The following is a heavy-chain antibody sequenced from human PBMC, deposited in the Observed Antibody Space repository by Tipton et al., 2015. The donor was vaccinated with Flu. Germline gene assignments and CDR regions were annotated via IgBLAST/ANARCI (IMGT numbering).Heavy chain of an antibody. CDR3: ARAIYDGLTGYSFAFDG. J-gene: IGHJ4*02. CDR2: IYPDDSDT. Sequence: MQLVQSGAEVKKPGESLRISCKGSGFNFTNCWIGWVRQMPGKGLEWMGVIYPDDSDTRYSPPFQGQVAISAGKSISTAYLQWSSLKASGPAMYYWARAIYDGLTGYSFAFDGWGQGSLVTVSS. D-gene: IGHD3-9*01. V-gene: IGHV5-51*01. CDR1: GFNFTNCW.